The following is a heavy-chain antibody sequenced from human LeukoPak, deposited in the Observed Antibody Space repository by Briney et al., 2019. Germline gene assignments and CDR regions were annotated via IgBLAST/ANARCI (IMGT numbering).Heavy chain of an antibody. V-gene: IGHV4-34*01. J-gene: IGHJ5*02. CDR1: GGSFSGYY. Sequence: SETLSLTCAVYGGSFSGYYWSWIRQPPGKGLEWIGEINHSGSTNYDPSLKSRVTISVDTSKNQFSLKLSSVTAADTAVYYCARGQFPQLRLNWFDPWGQGTLVTVSS. CDR3: ARGQFPQLRLNWFDP. CDR2: INHSGST. D-gene: IGHD3-16*01.